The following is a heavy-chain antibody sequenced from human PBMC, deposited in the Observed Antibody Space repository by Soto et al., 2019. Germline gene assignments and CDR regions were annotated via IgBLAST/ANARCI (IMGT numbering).Heavy chain of an antibody. CDR1: GFTFSGSA. D-gene: IGHD2-8*01. V-gene: IGHV3-73*01. CDR2: IRSKANSYAT. Sequence: LRLSCAASGFTFSGSAMHWVRQASGKGLEWVSRIRSKANSYATAYAASVKGRFTISRGDSKNTAYLQMNSLRAEDTAVYYCARDAVDVWGQGTTVTVSS. J-gene: IGHJ6*02. CDR3: ARDAVDV.